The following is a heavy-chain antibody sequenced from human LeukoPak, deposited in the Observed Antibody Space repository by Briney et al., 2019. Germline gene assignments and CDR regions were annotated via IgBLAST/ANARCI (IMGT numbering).Heavy chain of an antibody. D-gene: IGHD3-10*01. CDR3: ARASGYYYMDV. CDR1: GFTFSGYS. CDR2: ISSSSRTI. J-gene: IGHJ6*03. V-gene: IGHV3-48*04. Sequence: GGSLRLSCEASGFTFSGYSMNWIRQAPGKGLEWVSYISSSSRTIYYADSVKGRFTISRDNAKNSLYLQMNSLRAEDTAVYYCARASGYYYMDVWGRGTTVTVSS.